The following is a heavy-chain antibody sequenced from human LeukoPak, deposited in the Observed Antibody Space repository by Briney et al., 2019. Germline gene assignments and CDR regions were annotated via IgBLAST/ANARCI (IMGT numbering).Heavy chain of an antibody. Sequence: GRSLRLSCAASGFTYSHFGMHWVRRAPGKGLEWVAVIWSDGTEKYYGDAVKGRFTISRDNSRNTLYLQMNSLRDDDTAVYYCAKDAQRGFDYSNSLEYWGQGTLVTVSS. CDR2: IWSDGTEK. J-gene: IGHJ4*02. D-gene: IGHD4-11*01. V-gene: IGHV3-33*06. CDR1: GFTYSHFG. CDR3: AKDAQRGFDYSNSLEY.